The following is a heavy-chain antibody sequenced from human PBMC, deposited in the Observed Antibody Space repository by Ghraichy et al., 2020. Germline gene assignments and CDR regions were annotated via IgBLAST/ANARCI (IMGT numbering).Heavy chain of an antibody. Sequence: GSLRLSCAASGFTFSSYGMHWVRQAPGKGLEWVAFIRYDGSNKYYADSVKGRFTISRDNSKNTLYLQMNSLRAEDTAVYYCAKDWVLPPLYYYDSSGYYSHLDYWGQGTLVTVSS. CDR3: AKDWVLPPLYYYDSSGYYSHLDY. CDR1: GFTFSSYG. V-gene: IGHV3-30*02. J-gene: IGHJ4*02. D-gene: IGHD3-22*01. CDR2: IRYDGSNK.